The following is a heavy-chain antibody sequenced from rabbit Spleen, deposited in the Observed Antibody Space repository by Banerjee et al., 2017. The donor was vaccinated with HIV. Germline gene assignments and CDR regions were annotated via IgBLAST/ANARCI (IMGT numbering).Heavy chain of an antibody. CDR3: ARGGDNIGDGFNL. CDR1: GFSFSKNYV. CDR2: IYAGTNSDT. V-gene: IGHV1S40*01. J-gene: IGHJ4*01. D-gene: IGHD1-1*01. Sequence: QSLEESGGDLVKPGASLTLTCTASGFSFSKNYVMCWVRQAPGKGLQWIACIYAGTNSDTYYASWAKGRFTISKTSSTTVTLQMTSLTAADTAAYFCARGGDNIGDGFNLWGQGTLVTVS.